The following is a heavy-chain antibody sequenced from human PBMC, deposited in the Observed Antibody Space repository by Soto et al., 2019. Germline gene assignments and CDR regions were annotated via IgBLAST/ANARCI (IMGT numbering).Heavy chain of an antibody. V-gene: IGHV4-4*07. CDR1: GSSFTGDY. D-gene: IGHD3-22*01. Sequence: QVQLQESGPGLVRPSETLSLTCSVSGSSFTGDYWSWIRQPTGKGLEWIGRVFGNGAGTPIYNSSLKNRVTMSVDSSIKQSSLKLTSVTAADTAVYYCARDLPPYDRSRQAAGAFEDWGQGILVAVSS. J-gene: IGHJ4*02. CDR3: ARDLPPYDRSRQAAGAFED. CDR2: VFGNGAGTP.